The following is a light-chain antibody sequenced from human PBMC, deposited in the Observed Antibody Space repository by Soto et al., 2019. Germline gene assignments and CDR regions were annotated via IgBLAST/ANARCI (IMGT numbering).Light chain of an antibody. CDR1: QNIVSN. J-gene: IGKJ5*01. CDR3: QKYNNWPIT. Sequence: EKVMTQSPATLSVSPGERATLSCRASQNIVSNLAWYQQKPGQAPRLLIYDTSTRATGIPARFSGSGAGAKXSLTIINMQSEDFAVYYCQKYNNWPITFGQGTRLXIK. V-gene: IGKV3-15*01. CDR2: DTS.